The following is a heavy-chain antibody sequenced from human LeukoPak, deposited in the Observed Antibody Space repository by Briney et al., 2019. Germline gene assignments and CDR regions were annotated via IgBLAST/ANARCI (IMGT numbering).Heavy chain of an antibody. CDR3: AKGLFNQPLFDY. Sequence: GGSLRLSCAASGFTFDDYAMHWVRQAPGKGLEWVSGISWNSGSIGYADSVKGRFTISRDNAKNSPYLQMNSLRAEDMALYYCAKGLFNQPLFDYWGQGTLVTVSS. CDR2: ISWNSGSI. V-gene: IGHV3-9*03. CDR1: GFTFDDYA. D-gene: IGHD2-2*01. J-gene: IGHJ4*02.